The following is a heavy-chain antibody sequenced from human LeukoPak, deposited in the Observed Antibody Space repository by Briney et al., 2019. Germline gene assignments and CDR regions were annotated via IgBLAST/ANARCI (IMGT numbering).Heavy chain of an antibody. J-gene: IGHJ6*02. D-gene: IGHD2-2*01. Sequence: TXXLTCAVYGGSFSGYYWSWIRQPPGKGLEWIGEINHSGSTNYNPSLKSRVTISVDTSKNQFSLKLSSVTAADTAVYYCARKGSLVPAYTSHYGMDVWGQGTTVTVSS. CDR2: INHSGST. CDR1: GGSFSGYY. V-gene: IGHV4-34*01. CDR3: ARKGSLVPAYTSHYGMDV.